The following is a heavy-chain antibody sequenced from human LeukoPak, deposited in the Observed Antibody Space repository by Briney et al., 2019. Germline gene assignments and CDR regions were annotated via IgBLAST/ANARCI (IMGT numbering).Heavy chain of an antibody. D-gene: IGHD5-24*01. J-gene: IGHJ4*02. Sequence: GGSLRLSCAASGFTFSNYWMTWVRQAPGKGLEWVANINQDGGEKYYLDSVKGRFTISRDNAKNSLYLQMNSLRDEDTAVYSCARDGVRDGLYFDRWGQGTLVTVSS. CDR1: GFTFSNYW. V-gene: IGHV3-7*01. CDR2: INQDGGEK. CDR3: ARDGVRDGLYFDR.